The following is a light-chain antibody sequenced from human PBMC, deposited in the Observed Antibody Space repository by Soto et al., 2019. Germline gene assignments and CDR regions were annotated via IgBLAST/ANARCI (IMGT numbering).Light chain of an antibody. Sequence: EIVLTQSPATLSLSPGERATLSCRASQSVSSHLAWYQQKPGQAPRLLIYDASSRATGIPARFSGSGSGTDFTLTISSLEPEDLAVYYCQQRSNWPLITFGQGTRLEIK. V-gene: IGKV3-11*01. J-gene: IGKJ5*01. CDR2: DAS. CDR1: QSVSSH. CDR3: QQRSNWPLIT.